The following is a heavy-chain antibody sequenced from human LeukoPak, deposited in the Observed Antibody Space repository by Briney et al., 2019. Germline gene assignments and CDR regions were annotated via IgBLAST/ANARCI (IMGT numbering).Heavy chain of an antibody. CDR2: IYYSGST. J-gene: IGHJ5*02. Sequence: SETLSLTCTVSGGSISSYYWSCIPQSPGKGLEWIGYIYYSGSTNYNPSLKSRVTISVDTSKNQFSLKLSSVTAADTAVYYCARATTEGGSDPWGQGTLVTVSS. CDR1: GGSISSYY. D-gene: IGHD4-11*01. CDR3: ARATTEGGSDP. V-gene: IGHV4-59*01.